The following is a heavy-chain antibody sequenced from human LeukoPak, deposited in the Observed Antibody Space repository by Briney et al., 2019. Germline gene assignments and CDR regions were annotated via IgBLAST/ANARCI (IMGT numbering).Heavy chain of an antibody. Sequence: GESLKISCKGSGXSFTTYWIAWVRQMPGKGLEWMGINYPGDSNTRYSPSFQGQVTISADKSITTAYLQWSSLKASDTAMYYCARHDGRGGPFDYWGQGSLVTVSS. CDR2: NYPGDSNT. CDR1: GXSFTTYW. V-gene: IGHV5-51*01. CDR3: ARHDGRGGPFDY. D-gene: IGHD3-16*01. J-gene: IGHJ4*02.